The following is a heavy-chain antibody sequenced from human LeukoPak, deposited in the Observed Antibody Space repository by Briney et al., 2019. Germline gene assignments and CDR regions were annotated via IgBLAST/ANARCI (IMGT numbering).Heavy chain of an antibody. Sequence: KPSETLSLTCTVSGGSISSYYWSWIRQPPGKGLERIGYIYYSGSTNYNPSLKSRVTISVDTSKNQFSLKLSSVTAADTAVYYCARSAGRRVNWFDPWGQGALVTVSS. CDR1: GGSISSYY. V-gene: IGHV4-59*01. J-gene: IGHJ5*02. D-gene: IGHD1-1*01. CDR2: IYYSGST. CDR3: ARSAGRRVNWFDP.